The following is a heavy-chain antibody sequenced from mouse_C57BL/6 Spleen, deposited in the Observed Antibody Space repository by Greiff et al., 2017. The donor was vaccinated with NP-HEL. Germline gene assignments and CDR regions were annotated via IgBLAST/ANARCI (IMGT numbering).Heavy chain of an antibody. CDR3: AREDGYYSYYFDY. V-gene: IGHV5-4*01. D-gene: IGHD2-3*01. Sequence: EVQRVESGGGLVKPGGSLKLSCAASGFTFSSYAMSWVRQTPEKRLEWVATISDGGSYTYYPDNVKGRFTISRDNAKNNLYLQMSHLKSEDTAMYYCAREDGYYSYYFDYWGQGTTLTVSS. CDR2: ISDGGSYT. J-gene: IGHJ2*01. CDR1: GFTFSSYA.